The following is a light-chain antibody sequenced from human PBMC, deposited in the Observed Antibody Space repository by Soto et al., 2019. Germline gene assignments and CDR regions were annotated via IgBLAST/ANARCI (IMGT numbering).Light chain of an antibody. CDR2: DVN. V-gene: IGLV2-14*03. Sequence: QSALTQPASVSGSPGQSITISCAATSSDVGGYHYVSWYQQHPGQVPRLIISDVNKRHSGGSDRFSGSKSGNTASLTISGLQAEDEDDYYCASFTGSVTVVFGGGTKLTVL. CDR1: SSDVGGYHY. J-gene: IGLJ2*01. CDR3: ASFTGSVTVV.